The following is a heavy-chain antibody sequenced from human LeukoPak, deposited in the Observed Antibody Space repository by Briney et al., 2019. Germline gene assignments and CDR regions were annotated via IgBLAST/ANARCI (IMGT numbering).Heavy chain of an antibody. CDR3: VRPRLQYSGSQDALRD. Sequence: GGSLRISCAASGFTFSSYSINWVRQAPGKGLQCVLNISSSRRTIYHADSVNGRFTVSRDNAKNSLYLQMNSLRDEDTAVYYCVRPRLQYSGSQDALRDWGQGTLVTVSS. CDR2: ISSSRRTI. CDR1: GFTFSSYS. D-gene: IGHD1-26*01. J-gene: IGHJ4*02. V-gene: IGHV3-48*02.